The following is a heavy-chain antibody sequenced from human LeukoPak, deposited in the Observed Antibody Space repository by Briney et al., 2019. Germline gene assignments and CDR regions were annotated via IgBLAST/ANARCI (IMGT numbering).Heavy chain of an antibody. CDR1: GGSISSYY. CDR3: ARAFSVFGVVIRSFDP. D-gene: IGHD3-3*01. Sequence: SETPSLTCTVSGGSISSYYWSWIRQPPGKGLEWIGYIYYSGTTNYNPSLKSRVTISVDTSKNQFSLKLSSVTAADTAVYYCARAFSVFGVVIRSFDPWGQGTLVTVSS. CDR2: IYYSGTT. V-gene: IGHV4-59*12. J-gene: IGHJ5*02.